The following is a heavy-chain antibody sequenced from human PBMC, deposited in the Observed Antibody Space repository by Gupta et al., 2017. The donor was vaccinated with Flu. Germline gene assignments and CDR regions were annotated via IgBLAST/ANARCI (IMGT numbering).Heavy chain of an antibody. D-gene: IGHD1-1*01. Sequence: VQLVESGGGLVKPGGSLRLSCAASGFPFSDFYMNWLRQSPGKGLEWVSYISSIGSATNHTIYYADSVKGRFTISRDNTKNSLYLQMNSLRAEDTAIYYCARDLGTQFDSWGQGTLVTVSS. V-gene: IGHV3-11*01. CDR3: ARDLGTQFDS. CDR2: ISSIGSATNHTI. J-gene: IGHJ4*02. CDR1: GFPFSDFY.